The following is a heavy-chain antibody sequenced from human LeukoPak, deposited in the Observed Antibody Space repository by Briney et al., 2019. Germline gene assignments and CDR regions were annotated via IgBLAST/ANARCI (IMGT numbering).Heavy chain of an antibody. CDR1: GFTFNRYA. Sequence: GRSLRLSCAASGFTFNRYAIHWVRQAPGKGLEWVAVISYDGSNKYYADSVKGRFTISRDNSKNTLYLQMNSLRAEDTAVYYCARSGRGELFHYYGMDVWGQGTTVTVSS. J-gene: IGHJ6*02. V-gene: IGHV3-30*03. CDR2: ISYDGSNK. CDR3: ARSGRGELFHYYGMDV. D-gene: IGHD3-10*01.